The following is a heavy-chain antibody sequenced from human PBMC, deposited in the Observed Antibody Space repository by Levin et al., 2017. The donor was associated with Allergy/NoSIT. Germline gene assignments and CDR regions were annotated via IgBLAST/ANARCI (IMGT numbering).Heavy chain of an antibody. CDR1: GFTFSSYG. CDR2: IWYDGSNK. V-gene: IGHV3-33*01. D-gene: IGHD6-19*01. Sequence: GESLKISCAASGFTFSSYGMHWVRQAPGKGLEWVAVIWYDGSNKYYADSVKGRFTISRDNSKNTLYLQMNSLRAEDTAVYYCARANSSGWTMALDYWGQGTLVTVSS. J-gene: IGHJ4*02. CDR3: ARANSSGWTMALDY.